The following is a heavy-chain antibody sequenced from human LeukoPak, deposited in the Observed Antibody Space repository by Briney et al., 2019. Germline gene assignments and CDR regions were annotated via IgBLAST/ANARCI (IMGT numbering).Heavy chain of an antibody. V-gene: IGHV3-48*02. CDR3: ARHDYGGNSGDS. J-gene: IGHJ4*02. CDR2: IGTSSSTI. CDR1: GFTFSSYS. Sequence: GGSLRLSCAASGFTFSSYSMNWVRQAPGKGLEWVSYIGTSSSTIYYADSVKGRFTISRDNAKNSLYLQMNSLRDEDTAVYYCARHDYGGNSGDSWGQGTLVTVSS. D-gene: IGHD4-23*01.